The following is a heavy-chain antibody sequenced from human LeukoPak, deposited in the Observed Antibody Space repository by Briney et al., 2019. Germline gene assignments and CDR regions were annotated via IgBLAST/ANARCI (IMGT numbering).Heavy chain of an antibody. CDR1: GFTFSSYS. CDR2: ITWDGDST. Sequence: GGSLRLSCAASGFTFSSYSMNWVRQAPGKGLEGVSLITWDGDSTYYADSVKGRFTISRDNSKNSLYLQMNSLRTEDNALYYCAKDIGVGSCNGCLFDYWGQGTLVTVSS. D-gene: IGHD2-15*01. CDR3: AKDIGVGSCNGCLFDY. V-gene: IGHV3-43*01. J-gene: IGHJ4*02.